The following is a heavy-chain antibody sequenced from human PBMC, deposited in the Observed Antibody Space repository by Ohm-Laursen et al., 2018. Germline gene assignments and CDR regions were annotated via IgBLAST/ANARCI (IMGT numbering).Heavy chain of an antibody. Sequence: SETLSLTCTVSSGSINNNNYYWAWIRRPPGKGLEWIVRIYYSGSTYYNPSLKSRVTISVDTSKIQFSLKLTSVTAADTAVYYCARQLVLVSLDWFDPWGQGTLVTVSS. CDR1: SGSINNNNYY. V-gene: IGHV4-39*01. J-gene: IGHJ5*02. CDR3: ARQLVLVSLDWFDP. CDR2: IYYSGST.